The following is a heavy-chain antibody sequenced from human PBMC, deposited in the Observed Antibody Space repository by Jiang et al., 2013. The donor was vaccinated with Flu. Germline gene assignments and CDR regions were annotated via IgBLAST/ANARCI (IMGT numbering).Heavy chain of an antibody. J-gene: IGHJ6*03. CDR3: ATVNPAGIVGATTGLWYYYMDV. Sequence: RQAPGKGLEWMGGFDPEDGETIYAQKFQGRVTMTEDTSTDTAYMELSSLRSEDTAVYYCATVNPAGIVGATTGLWYYYMDVWGKGTTVTVSS. V-gene: IGHV1-24*01. CDR2: FDPEDGET. D-gene: IGHD1-26*01.